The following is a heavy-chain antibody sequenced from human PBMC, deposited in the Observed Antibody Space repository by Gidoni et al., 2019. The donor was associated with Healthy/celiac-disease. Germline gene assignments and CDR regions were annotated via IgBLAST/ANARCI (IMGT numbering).Heavy chain of an antibody. J-gene: IGHJ6*03. CDR3: AKVGADTNPWDYYYYYMDV. D-gene: IGHD1-26*01. V-gene: IGHV3-23*01. CDR2: ISGSGGST. CDR1: GFTFSSYA. Sequence: EVQLLESGGGLVQPGGSLRLSCAASGFTFSSYAMSWVRQAPGKGLEWVSAISGSGGSTYYADSVKGRFTISRDNSKNTLYLQMNSLRAEDTAVYYCAKVGADTNPWDYYYYYMDVWGKGTTVTVSS.